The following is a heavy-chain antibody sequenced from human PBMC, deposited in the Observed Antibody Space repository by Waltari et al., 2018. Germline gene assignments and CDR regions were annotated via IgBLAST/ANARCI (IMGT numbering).Heavy chain of an antibody. V-gene: IGHV7-4-1*02. CDR2: STTNTGNQ. J-gene: IGHJ5*02. CDR3: AREVVPPARVVVNWFDP. Sequence: QVQLVQSGSELKKPGASVKVSCKASGYSFTNYAINWIRQAPGQGLEWMGWSTTNTGNQVHGQCCTGRFVFTLHTSVNAAYLQINSLKAKDTAVYFCAREVVPPARVVVNWFDPWGQGTLVTVSS. D-gene: IGHD2-2*01. CDR1: GYSFTNYA.